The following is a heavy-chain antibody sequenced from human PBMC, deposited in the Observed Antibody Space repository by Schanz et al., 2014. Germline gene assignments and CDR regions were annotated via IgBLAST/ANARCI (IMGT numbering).Heavy chain of an antibody. V-gene: IGHV3-23*01. CDR2: INTGVNT. J-gene: IGHJ4*02. CDR1: GFNFNNFA. Sequence: EVQLLESGGGLVQPGGSLRLSCAASGFNFNNFAMTWVRQAPGKGLEWVSAINTGVNTYYADSVRGRFTMSRDNSKNTLYLQMNSLRADDTAMYYCARWFLIRGVILDSWGQGTLVTVSS. D-gene: IGHD3-10*01. CDR3: ARWFLIRGVILDS.